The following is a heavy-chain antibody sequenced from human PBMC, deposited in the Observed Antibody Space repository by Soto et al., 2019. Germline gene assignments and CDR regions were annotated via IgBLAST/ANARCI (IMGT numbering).Heavy chain of an antibody. V-gene: IGHV4-4*07. Sequence: SETLSLTCSVSGTSVSNYYWSWIRHPAGKGLEHIGRIYTSGSTSYNPSLKSRVTMSMDTSQTQIYLNLTSVTAADTAVYYCARGGIQLSYAFDYWGQGILVTVSS. CDR3: ARGGIQLSYAFDY. D-gene: IGHD5-18*01. J-gene: IGHJ4*02. CDR2: IYTSGST. CDR1: GTSVSNYY.